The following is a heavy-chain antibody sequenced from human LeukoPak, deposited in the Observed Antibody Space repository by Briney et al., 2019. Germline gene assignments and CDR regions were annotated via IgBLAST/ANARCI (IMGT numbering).Heavy chain of an antibody. V-gene: IGHV7-4-1*02. D-gene: IGHD3-9*01. CDR1: GYTFTGYY. Sequence: ASVKVSCKASGYTFTGYYMHWVRQAPGQGLEWMGWIRTNSGNPTYAQGFTGRFVFSLDTSVSTAYLQISSLKAEDTAIYYCARGQGYTIFADGHWLDPWGQGSLVTVSS. J-gene: IGHJ5*02. CDR3: ARGQGYTIFADGHWLDP. CDR2: IRTNSGNP.